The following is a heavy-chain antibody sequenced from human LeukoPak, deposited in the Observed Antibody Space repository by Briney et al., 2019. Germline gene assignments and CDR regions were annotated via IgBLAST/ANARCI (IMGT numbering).Heavy chain of an antibody. D-gene: IGHD2-2*01. CDR2: INPNSGGT. CDR3: ARRGTGYCSSTSCSKGWFDP. Sequence: ASVTVSCKASGYTFNGYYMHWVRQAPGQGLEWMGWINPNSGGTNYAQKFQGRVTMTRDTSISTAYMELSRLRSDDTAVYYCARRGTGYCSSTSCSKGWFDPWGQGTLVTVSS. V-gene: IGHV1-2*02. J-gene: IGHJ5*02. CDR1: GYTFNGYY.